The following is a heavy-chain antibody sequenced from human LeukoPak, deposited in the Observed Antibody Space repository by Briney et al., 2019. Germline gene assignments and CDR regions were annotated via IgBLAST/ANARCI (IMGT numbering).Heavy chain of an antibody. V-gene: IGHV3-15*01. Sequence: PGGSLRLSCAASGFTFRNALMTWVRQAPGKGLEWVGRIKSKGDGETTDSAAPVKGRFTLSRDDSKAALYLQMNYLGAEDTAVYYCTTDLGLTMIRGVIVNWGQGALVTVSS. CDR1: GFTFRNAL. CDR3: TTDLGLTMIRGVIVN. CDR2: IKSKGDGETT. J-gene: IGHJ4*02. D-gene: IGHD3-10*01.